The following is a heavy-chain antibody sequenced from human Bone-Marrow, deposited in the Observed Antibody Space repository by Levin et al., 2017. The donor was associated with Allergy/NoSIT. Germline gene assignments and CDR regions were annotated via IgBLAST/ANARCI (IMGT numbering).Heavy chain of an antibody. J-gene: IGHJ3*02. V-gene: IGHV3-21*01. CDR2: ITRDSTYM. D-gene: IGHD2-8*01. CDR1: GFTFSSYT. CDR3: ARDEVMGATGDTFDI. Sequence: NPGGSLRLSCAASGFTFSSYTMNWVRQTPGKGLEWVSTITRDSTYMYYADSVKGRFTISRDNAKNSLYLQMNSLRAEDTALYYCARDEVMGATGDTFDIWGQGTMVTVSS.